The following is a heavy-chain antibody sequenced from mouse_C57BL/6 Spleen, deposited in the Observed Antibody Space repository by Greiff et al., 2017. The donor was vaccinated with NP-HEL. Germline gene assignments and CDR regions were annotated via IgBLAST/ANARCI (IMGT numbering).Heavy chain of an antibody. V-gene: IGHV1-22*01. J-gene: IGHJ3*01. CDR2: INPNNGGT. D-gene: IGHD3-2*02. CDR3: ARTAQATSWFAY. CDR1: GYTFTDYN. Sequence: EVQLQQSGPELVKPGASVKMSCKASGYTFTDYNMHWVKQSHGKSLEWIGYINPNNGGTSYNQKFKGKATLTVNKSSSTAYMELRSLTSEDSAVYYCARTAQATSWFAYWGQGILVTVSA.